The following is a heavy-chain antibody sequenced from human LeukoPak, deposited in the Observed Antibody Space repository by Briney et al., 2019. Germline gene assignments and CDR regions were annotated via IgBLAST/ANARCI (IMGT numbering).Heavy chain of an antibody. V-gene: IGHV1-2*02. CDR1: GYTFTGYY. Sequence: ASVKVSCKASGYTFTGYYMHWVRQAPGQGLEWMGWINPNSGGTNYAQKFQGRVTMTRDTSISTAYMELSRLRSDDTAVYYCARSYGDYYYYYYCMDVWGKGTTVTVSS. CDR3: ARSYGDYYYYYYCMDV. CDR2: INPNSGGT. D-gene: IGHD4-17*01. J-gene: IGHJ6*03.